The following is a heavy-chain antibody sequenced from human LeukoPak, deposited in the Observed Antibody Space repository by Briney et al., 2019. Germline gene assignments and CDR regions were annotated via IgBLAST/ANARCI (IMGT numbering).Heavy chain of an antibody. CDR1: GFTFSNYW. V-gene: IGHV3-7*01. CDR3: VRDGGVSGYDLLDY. CDR2: INQDGSKE. J-gene: IGHJ4*02. D-gene: IGHD5-12*01. Sequence: GGSLRLSCAASGFTFSNYWMTWVPQAPGKGLEWVAHINQDGSKEYYMDSVKARFTISRDNAKNSLSLQMNSPRAEDTAVYYCVRDGGVSGYDLLDYWGQGTLVTVSS.